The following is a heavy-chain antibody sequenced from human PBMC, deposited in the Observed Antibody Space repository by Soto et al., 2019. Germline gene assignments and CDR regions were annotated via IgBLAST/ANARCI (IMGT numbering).Heavy chain of an antibody. V-gene: IGHV4-39*01. D-gene: IGHD1-26*01. CDR2: IYYSGST. CDR3: ARWELETNYYYYGMDV. Sequence: PSETLPLTCTVSGGPIISSGYYCVWIRQPPGKGLEWIGSIYYSGSTYYNPSLKSRVTISVDTSKNQFSLKLSSVTAADTAVYYCARWELETNYYYYGMDVWGQGTTVTVSS. J-gene: IGHJ6*02. CDR1: GGPIISSGYY.